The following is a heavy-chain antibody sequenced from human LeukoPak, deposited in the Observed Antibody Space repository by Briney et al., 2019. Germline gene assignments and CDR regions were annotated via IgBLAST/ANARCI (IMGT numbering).Heavy chain of an antibody. V-gene: IGHV1-18*01. D-gene: IGHD3-22*01. CDR3: ARSVYCYDSSGYYYGD. J-gene: IGHJ4*02. CDR2: ISAYNGNT. Sequence: ASVKVSCKASGYTFTSYGISWVRQAPGQGLEWMGWISAYNGNTNYAQKLQGRVTMTTDTSTSTAYMELRSLRSDDTAVYYCARSVYCYDSSGYYYGDWGQGTLVTVSS. CDR1: GYTFTSYG.